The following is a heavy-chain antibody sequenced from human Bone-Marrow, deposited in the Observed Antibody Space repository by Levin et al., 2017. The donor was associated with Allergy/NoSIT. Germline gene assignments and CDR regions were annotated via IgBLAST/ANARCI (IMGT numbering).Heavy chain of an antibody. V-gene: IGHV4-31*03. CDR3: ARFNGYDFDY. CDR1: GGSISGGGYY. CDR2: IYYSGNT. D-gene: IGHD5-12*01. Sequence: SETLSLTCTVSGGSISGGGYYWSWIRQHPGKGLELIGYIYYSGNTYYNPSLKSRVIISVVTSKNQLSLKLTSVTVADTAVYYCARFNGYDFDYWGQGTLVTVSS. J-gene: IGHJ4*02.